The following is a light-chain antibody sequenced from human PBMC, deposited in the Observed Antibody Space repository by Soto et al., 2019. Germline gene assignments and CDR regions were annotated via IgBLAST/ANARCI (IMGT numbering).Light chain of an antibody. V-gene: IGKV1-5*03. Sequence: DIQMTQSPSTLSASVGDRVTITCRASQTISSWLAWYQQKPGKAPKLLIYKASTLKSGVPSRFSGSGSGTEFTLTISSLQPDDFATYYCQHCNSYSEAFGQGTRWIT. CDR1: QTISSW. CDR2: KAS. J-gene: IGKJ1*01. CDR3: QHCNSYSEA.